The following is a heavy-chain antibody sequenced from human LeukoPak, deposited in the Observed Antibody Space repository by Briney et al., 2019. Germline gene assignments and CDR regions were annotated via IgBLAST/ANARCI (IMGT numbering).Heavy chain of an antibody. CDR3: ARGGEDYDTANWFDP. V-gene: IGHV4-59*01. CDR2: IYYSGST. Sequence: PSETPSLTSTVSRGSICIYYWSWIPRPPRRGLWRIWYIYYSGSTNYDPSLKSRVPISVDASKNQFSLKLSSVTAADTAVYYCARGGEDYDTANWFDPWGQGTLVTVSS. CDR1: RGSICIYY. J-gene: IGHJ5*02. D-gene: IGHD3-22*01.